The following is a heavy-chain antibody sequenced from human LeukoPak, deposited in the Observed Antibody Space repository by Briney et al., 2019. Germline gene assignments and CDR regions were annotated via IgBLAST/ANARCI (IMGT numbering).Heavy chain of an antibody. V-gene: IGHV4-59*08. D-gene: IGHD5-24*01. CDR3: ARLMLFPLHPYFDL. CDR1: GGSISSYY. J-gene: IGHJ2*01. Sequence: PSETLSLTCTVSGGSISSYYWSWIRQPPGKGLEWIGYIYYSGSTNYNPSLKSRVTISVDTSKNQFSLKLSSVTAADTAVYYCARLMLFPLHPYFDLWGRGTLVAVSS. CDR2: IYYSGST.